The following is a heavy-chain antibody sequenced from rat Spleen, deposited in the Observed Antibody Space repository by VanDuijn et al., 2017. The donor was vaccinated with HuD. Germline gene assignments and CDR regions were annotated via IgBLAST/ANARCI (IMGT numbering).Heavy chain of an antibody. CDR1: GFTFSDYN. D-gene: IGHD1-1*01. CDR3: ARHPPLQY. CDR2: ISYDGSST. Sequence: EVQLVESGGDLVQPGRSLKLSCSASGFTFSDYNMAWVRQAPKKGLEWVATISYDGSSTYYRDSVKGRFTISRDNAKSTLYLQMDSLGSEDTATYFCARHPPLQYWGQGVMVTVSS. V-gene: IGHV5-7*01. J-gene: IGHJ2*01.